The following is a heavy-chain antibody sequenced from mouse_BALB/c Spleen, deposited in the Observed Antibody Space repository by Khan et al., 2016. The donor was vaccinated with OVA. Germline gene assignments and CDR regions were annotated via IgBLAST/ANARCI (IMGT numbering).Heavy chain of an antibody. J-gene: IGHJ3*01. V-gene: IGHV1S136*01. CDR3: AREASSGDVSFPY. CDR2: INPYNAGT. D-gene: IGHD6-2*01. CDR1: GYTFTNYV. Sequence: VQLQQPGPELVEPGASVKMSCKASGYTFTNYVMHWVQQKPGQGLEWIGYINPYNAGTRYNEKFKGKATLTSDIYSTTAYMELSSLTSGDSAVYDCAREASSGDVSFPYWGQGTLVTVSA.